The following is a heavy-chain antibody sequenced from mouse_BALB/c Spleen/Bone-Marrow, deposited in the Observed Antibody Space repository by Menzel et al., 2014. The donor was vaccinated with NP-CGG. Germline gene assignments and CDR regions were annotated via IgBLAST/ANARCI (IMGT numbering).Heavy chain of an antibody. J-gene: IGHJ2*01. V-gene: IGHV1S132*01. CDR1: GYTFTNYW. CDR2: IFPGIGTT. Sequence: QVPLQQSGAELVKPGASVKLSCKTSGYTFTNYWIQWVKQRPGQGLGWIGEIFPGIGTTYYNEKFKGKATLTIDTSSSTAYMQLSSLTSEDSAVYFCARGGNYGYWGQGTTLTVSS. CDR3: ARGGNYGY. D-gene: IGHD2-1*01.